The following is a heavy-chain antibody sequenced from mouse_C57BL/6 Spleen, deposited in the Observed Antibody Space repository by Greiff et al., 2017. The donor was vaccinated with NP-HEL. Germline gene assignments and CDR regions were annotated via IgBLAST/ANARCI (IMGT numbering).Heavy chain of an antibody. CDR1: GFTFSSYA. CDR2: ISSGGDYI. V-gene: IGHV5-9-1*02. J-gene: IGHJ4*01. D-gene: IGHD2-5*01. Sequence: EVMLVESGEGLVKPGGSLKLSCAASGFTFSSYAMSWVRQTPEKRLEWVAYISSGGDYIYYADTVKGRFTISRDNARNTLYLQMSSLKAEDTAMYYCTRDHSNYATDYWGQGTSVTVSS. CDR3: TRDHSNYATDY.